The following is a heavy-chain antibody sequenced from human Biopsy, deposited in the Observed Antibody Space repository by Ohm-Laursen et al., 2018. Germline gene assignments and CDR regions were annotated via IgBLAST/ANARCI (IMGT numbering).Heavy chain of an antibody. Sequence: SDTLSLTCAVYGGTYSGYYWSWIRQLPGKGLEWIGEVHHDGRANYNPSLKSRVTISGDMSKKQFSLKLSGVTAADTAVYYCARFIVPSLHCSNGVCPIRWFDPWGQGALVTVFS. J-gene: IGHJ5*02. V-gene: IGHV4-34*01. CDR2: VHHDGRA. CDR3: ARFIVPSLHCSNGVCPIRWFDP. D-gene: IGHD2-2*01. CDR1: GGTYSGYY.